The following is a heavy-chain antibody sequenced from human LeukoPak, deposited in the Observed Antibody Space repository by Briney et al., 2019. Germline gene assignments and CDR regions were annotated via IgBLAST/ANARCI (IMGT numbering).Heavy chain of an antibody. CDR3: ARGAITVYQLLDY. D-gene: IGHD2-2*01. CDR2: IYYSGST. CDR1: GGSISSYY. Sequence: SSETLSLTCTVSGGSISSYYWSWIRQPPGKGLEWIGYIYYSGSTNYNPSLKSRVTISVDTSKNQFSLKLSSVTAADTAVYYCARGAITVYQLLDYWGQGTLVTVSS. V-gene: IGHV4-59*01. J-gene: IGHJ4*02.